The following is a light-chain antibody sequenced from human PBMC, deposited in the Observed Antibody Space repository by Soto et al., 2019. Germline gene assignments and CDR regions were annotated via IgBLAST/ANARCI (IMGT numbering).Light chain of an antibody. V-gene: IGKV1-33*01. CDR1: QDISNY. Sequence: DIQMTQSPSSLSASVGDRVTITCRASQDISNYLTWYQQRPGKAPKLLIYDASNLERGVPSRFSGTGSGTDFTFAITLPKTEDVAKYFGKHSDRLQITFGQGTKLEI. CDR2: DAS. J-gene: IGKJ5*01. CDR3: KHSDRLQIT.